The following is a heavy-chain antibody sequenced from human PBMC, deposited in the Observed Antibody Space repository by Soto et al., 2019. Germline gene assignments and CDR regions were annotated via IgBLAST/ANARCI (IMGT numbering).Heavy chain of an antibody. J-gene: IGHJ4*02. CDR1: GFTFSSYG. D-gene: IGHD3-3*01. CDR2: ISYDGSNK. Sequence: GGSLRLSCAASGFTFSSYGMHWVRQAPGKGLEWVAVISYDGSNKYYADSVKGRFTISRDNSKNTLYLQMNSLRAEDTAVYYCAKDRGFLEWLLVYWGQGTLVTVSS. CDR3: AKDRGFLEWLLVY. V-gene: IGHV3-30*18.